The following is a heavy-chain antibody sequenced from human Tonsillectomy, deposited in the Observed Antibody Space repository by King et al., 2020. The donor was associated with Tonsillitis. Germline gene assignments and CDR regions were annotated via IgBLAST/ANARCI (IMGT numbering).Heavy chain of an antibody. D-gene: IGHD6-13*01. CDR2: ISGPGGST. Sequence: VQLVESGGGLVQPGGSLRLSCAASGFAFSNFAISWVRQAPGKGLEWVSAISGPGGSTYHADSVKGRFTISRDNSKNTLYLQMNSLRAEDTAVYYCAKEPHMAAGDYFDYWGQGTLVTVSS. V-gene: IGHV3-23*04. CDR3: AKEPHMAAGDYFDY. J-gene: IGHJ4*02. CDR1: GFAFSNFA.